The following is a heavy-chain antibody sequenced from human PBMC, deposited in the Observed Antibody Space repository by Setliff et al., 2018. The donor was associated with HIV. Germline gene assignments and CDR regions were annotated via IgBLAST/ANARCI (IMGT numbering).Heavy chain of an antibody. Sequence: ASVKVSCKASGYTLTGHYMHWVRQAPGQGLEWMGIINPSDNRTYYAQKFQGRVTMTRDTSTSSVYMELRSLRSEDTAVYYCARAYYDSVWGSHRYRFYYFDYWGQGSLVTVSS. V-gene: IGHV1-46*01. J-gene: IGHJ4*02. D-gene: IGHD3-16*02. CDR1: GYTLTGHY. CDR3: ARAYYDSVWGSHRYRFYYFDY. CDR2: INPSDNRT.